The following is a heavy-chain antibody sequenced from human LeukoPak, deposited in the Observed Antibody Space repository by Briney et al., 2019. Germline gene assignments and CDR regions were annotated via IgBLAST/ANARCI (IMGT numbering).Heavy chain of an antibody. CDR2: ISGSGGST. J-gene: IGHJ6*04. CDR3: AELGITMIGGV. CDR1: GFTFSSYA. V-gene: IGHV3-23*01. D-gene: IGHD3-10*02. Sequence: PGGSLRLPCAASGFTFSSYATSWVRQAPGKGLEWVSAISGSGGSTYYADSVKGRFTISRDNAKNSLYLQMNSLRAEDTAVYYCAELGITMIGGVWGKGTTVTISS.